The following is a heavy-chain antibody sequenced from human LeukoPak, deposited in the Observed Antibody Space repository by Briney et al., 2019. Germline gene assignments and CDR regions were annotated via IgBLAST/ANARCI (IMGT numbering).Heavy chain of an antibody. D-gene: IGHD5-24*01. CDR3: ARDGTGVYNLVQY. CDR1: GYTCTGYY. CDR2: INPNSGGT. Sequence: ASVKVSCKASGYTCTGYYMHWLRQAPGQGLEWMGLINPNSGGTNYAQKFQGRVIMTRDTSISAVYIELSRLRSDDTAVYYCARDGTGVYNLVQYWGQGTLVSVSS. V-gene: IGHV1-2*02. J-gene: IGHJ4*02.